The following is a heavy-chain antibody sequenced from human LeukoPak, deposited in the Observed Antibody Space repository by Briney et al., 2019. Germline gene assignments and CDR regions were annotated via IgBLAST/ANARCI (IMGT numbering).Heavy chain of an antibody. J-gene: IGHJ4*02. CDR2: ISAYNGNT. Sequence: VASVKVSCKASGYTFTSYGISWVRQAPGQGLEWMGWISAYNGNTNYAQKLQGRVTMTTDTSTSTAYMELRSLRSDDTAVYYCARVGVEDIVVVPAAAPGVYYFDYWGQGTLVTVSS. CDR1: GYTFTSYG. V-gene: IGHV1-18*01. CDR3: ARVGVEDIVVVPAAAPGVYYFDY. D-gene: IGHD2-2*01.